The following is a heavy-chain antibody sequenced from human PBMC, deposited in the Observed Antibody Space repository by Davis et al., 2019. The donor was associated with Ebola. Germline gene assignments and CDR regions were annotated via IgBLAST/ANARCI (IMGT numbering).Heavy chain of an antibody. Sequence: GGSLRLSCAASGFTFSTCNMHWVRQAPGKGLEWVAVISHDGSNKYYADSVKGRFTISKDNSKNTLYLQMNSLRAEDTAVYYCAKLEVRFLEWVDTFDIWGPGTMVTVSS. J-gene: IGHJ3*02. D-gene: IGHD3-3*01. CDR2: ISHDGSNK. CDR3: AKLEVRFLEWVDTFDI. V-gene: IGHV3-30*18. CDR1: GFTFSTCN.